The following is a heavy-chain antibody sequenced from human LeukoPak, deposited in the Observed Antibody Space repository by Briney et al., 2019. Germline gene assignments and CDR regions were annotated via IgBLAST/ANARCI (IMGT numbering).Heavy chain of an antibody. CDR3: ARHKGFNYYDSSGYPD. D-gene: IGHD3-22*01. J-gene: IGHJ4*02. CDR1: GYSLTSYW. V-gene: IGHV5-51*01. Sequence: GESLKISFKGPGYSLTSYWIGWVRQMPGKGLEGRGIFYTGDSDTRFSPSFQGQATISTDKTTSSAYQQWSSVKTSHTAIYYCARHKGFNYYDSSGYPDWGQGTLVTASS. CDR2: FYTGDSDT.